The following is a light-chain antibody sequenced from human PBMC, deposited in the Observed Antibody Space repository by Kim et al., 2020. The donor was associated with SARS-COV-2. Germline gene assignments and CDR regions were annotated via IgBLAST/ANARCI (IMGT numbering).Light chain of an antibody. CDR2: GAS. CDR3: HQYDDFPYT. CDR1: QDISNY. Sequence: SASVGDRITITCQATQDISNYLNWFQQKPGKAPKLLIHGASNLETGAPSRFSGSGSGTDFSFTISSLQTEDIATYYCHQYDDFPYTFGQGTKLEI. J-gene: IGKJ2*01. V-gene: IGKV1-33*01.